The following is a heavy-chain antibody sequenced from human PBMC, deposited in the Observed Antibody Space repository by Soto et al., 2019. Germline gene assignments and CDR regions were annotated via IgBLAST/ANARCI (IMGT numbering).Heavy chain of an antibody. CDR1: GYTFTSYG. CDR2: ISAYNGNT. V-gene: IGHV1-18*04. D-gene: IGHD3-10*01. CDR3: AREITMVRGVMAH. Sequence: QVQLVQSGAEVKKPGASVKVSCKASGYTFTSYGISWVRQAPGQGLERMGWISAYNGNTNYAQKLQGRATMTPDTYTSTAYMELRSLRFDDTAVYYCAREITMVRGVMAHWGQGTLDTVSS. J-gene: IGHJ4*02.